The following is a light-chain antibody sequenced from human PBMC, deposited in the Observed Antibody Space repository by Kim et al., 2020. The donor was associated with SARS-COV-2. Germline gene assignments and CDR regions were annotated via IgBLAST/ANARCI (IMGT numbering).Light chain of an antibody. CDR2: EVS. CDR3: SSYAGSNTHYV. J-gene: IGLJ1*01. V-gene: IGLV2-8*01. Sequence: QSVLTQPPSASGSPGQSVTISCTGTSSDVGGYNYVSWYQQHPGKAPKLMIYEVSKRPSGVPDRFSGSKSGNTASLTVSGLQAEDEADYYCSSYAGSNTHYVFGTETKVTVL. CDR1: SSDVGGYNY.